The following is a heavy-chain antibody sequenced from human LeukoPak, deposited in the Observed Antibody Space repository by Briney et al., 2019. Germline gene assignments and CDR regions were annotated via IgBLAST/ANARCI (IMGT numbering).Heavy chain of an antibody. CDR1: GGSVSSQY. J-gene: IGHJ4*02. Sequence: SETLSLTYTVSGGSVSSQYCSWVRQPAGKGLEWIGRVYTSGSTNYNPSLKSRVTMSVDTSKNQFSLKLTSVTAADTAVYFCACSVGPPYFDYWGQGTLVTVSS. D-gene: IGHD5/OR15-5a*01. V-gene: IGHV4-4*07. CDR3: ACSVGPPYFDY. CDR2: VYTSGST.